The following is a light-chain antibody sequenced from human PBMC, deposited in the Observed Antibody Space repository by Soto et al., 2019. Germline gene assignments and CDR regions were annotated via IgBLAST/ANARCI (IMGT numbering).Light chain of an antibody. CDR1: QSVSNKY. V-gene: IGKV3-20*01. CDR2: GAS. Sequence: ETVLTQSPGTLSLSPGESATLSCRASQSVSNKYLVWYQQKPGQAPRLLIHGASSRATGIPDRFSGSGSGTDFTLTINRPEPPDSAVYYCQQCGSSPYTLGQGTKLEIK. J-gene: IGKJ2*01. CDR3: QQCGSSPYT.